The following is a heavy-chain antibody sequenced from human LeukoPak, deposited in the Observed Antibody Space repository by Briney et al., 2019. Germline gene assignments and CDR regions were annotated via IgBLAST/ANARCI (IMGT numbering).Heavy chain of an antibody. D-gene: IGHD4-17*01. CDR3: ARGQLTTVTMLLTGWFDP. CDR1: GYTFTSYD. CDR2: MNPNSGNT. V-gene: IGHV1-8*01. J-gene: IGHJ5*02. Sequence: ASVKVSCKASGYTFTSYDINWVRQATGQGLEWMGWMNPNSGNTGYAQKFQGRVTMTRNTSISTAYMELSSLRSEDTAVYYCARGQLTTVTMLLTGWFDPWGQGTLVTVSS.